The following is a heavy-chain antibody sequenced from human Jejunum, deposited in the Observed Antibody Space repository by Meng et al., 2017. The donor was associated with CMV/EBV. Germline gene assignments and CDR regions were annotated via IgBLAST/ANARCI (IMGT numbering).Heavy chain of an antibody. CDR3: SRGRVQSEYFDY. D-gene: IGHD1-1*01. Sequence: QVQREGSGLGPGRPSLTPALSCSVSGGSLSCGVYFWSRSREPAGQGLGRMGRIYTSGSTSYHPSLEVRLTITVDTSKNQFSLKMSSVTAAATAAYDCSRGRVQSEYFDYWGQGTLVTVSS. V-gene: IGHV4-61*02. CDR2: IYTSGST. J-gene: IGHJ4*02. CDR1: GGSLSCGVYF.